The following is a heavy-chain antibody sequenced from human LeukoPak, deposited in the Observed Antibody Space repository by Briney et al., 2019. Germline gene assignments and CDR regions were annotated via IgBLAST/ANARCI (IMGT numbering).Heavy chain of an antibody. J-gene: IGHJ6*03. V-gene: IGHV4-39*07. CDR2: IYYSGST. CDR3: ARAAMVTGYYYYMDV. Sequence: SETLSLTCTVPGGSISSSSYYWGWIRQPPGKGLEWIGSIYYSGSTNYNPSLKGRVTISVDTSKNQFSLKLSSVTAADTAVYYCARAAMVTGYYYYMDVWGKGTTVTVSS. D-gene: IGHD5-18*01. CDR1: GGSISSSSYY.